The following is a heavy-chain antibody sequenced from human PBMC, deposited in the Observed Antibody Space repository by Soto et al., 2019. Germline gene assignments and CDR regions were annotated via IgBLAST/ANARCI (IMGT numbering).Heavy chain of an antibody. Sequence: EVQLLESGGGLVQPGGSLRLSCAASGFTFSSYAMSWVRQAPGKGLEWVSAISGSGGSTYYADSVKGRFTISRDNSRNTLYLQMNSLRAEDTAVYYCAKQKWELLGPFDYWGQGTLVTVSS. D-gene: IGHD1-26*01. CDR3: AKQKWELLGPFDY. CDR1: GFTFSSYA. CDR2: ISGSGGST. J-gene: IGHJ4*02. V-gene: IGHV3-23*01.